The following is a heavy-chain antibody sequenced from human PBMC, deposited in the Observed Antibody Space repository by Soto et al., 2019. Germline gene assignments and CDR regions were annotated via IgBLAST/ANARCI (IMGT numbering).Heavy chain of an antibody. CDR3: TTDPETYYYDSSGYGGY. J-gene: IGHJ4*02. CDR1: GFTFSNAW. V-gene: IGHV3-15*01. D-gene: IGHD3-22*01. CDR2: IKSKTDGGTT. Sequence: GGSLRLSCAASGFTFSNAWMSWVRQAPGKGLEWVGRIKSKTDGGTTDYAAPVKGRFTISRDDSKNTLYLQMNSLKTEDTAVYYCTTDPETYYYDSSGYGGYWGQGTLVTVSS.